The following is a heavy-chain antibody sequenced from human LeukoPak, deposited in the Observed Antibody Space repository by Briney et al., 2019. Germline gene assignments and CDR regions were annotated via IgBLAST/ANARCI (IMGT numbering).Heavy chain of an antibody. CDR1: GFTFRNYV. J-gene: IGHJ4*02. CDR3: AREGYYGSGSPPSLYFDY. CDR2: TSSDLDVK. Sequence: GGSLGLSCAASGFTFRNYVIHWVRQAPGKGLEWVAVTSSDLDVKLYADSVKGRFTISRDNSRSTLYLQMNSLRPEDTAIYYCAREGYYGSGSPPSLYFDYWGQGTLVTVSS. D-gene: IGHD3-10*01. V-gene: IGHV3-30-3*01.